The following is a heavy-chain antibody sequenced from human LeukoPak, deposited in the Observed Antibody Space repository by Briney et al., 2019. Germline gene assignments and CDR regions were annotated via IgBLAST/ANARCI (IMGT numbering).Heavy chain of an antibody. D-gene: IGHD1-7*01. J-gene: IGHJ4*02. CDR3: ARDWNYGYFDY. CDR2: ISGNGDST. Sequence: GGSLRLSCAASGFTFKNHGMSWVRQGPERGLEWVSTISGNGDSTYYPDSVTGRFTMSRDNAKDSLYLQMNSLRAEDTAVYYCARDWNYGYFDYWGQGTLVTVSS. CDR1: GFTFKNHG. V-gene: IGHV3-23*01.